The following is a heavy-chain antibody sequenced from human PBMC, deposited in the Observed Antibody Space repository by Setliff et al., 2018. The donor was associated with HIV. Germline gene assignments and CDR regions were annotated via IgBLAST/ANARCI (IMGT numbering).Heavy chain of an antibody. CDR1: GGSISSETFS. CDR2: IYTSGST. Sequence: SETLSLTCTVSGGSISSETFSWNWIRQPAGKGLEWIGRIYTSGSTKYNPSLKSRVTISADTSKNLFSLNLSSVTAAETAVYYCARVGYHGSGRYSFDYWGQGTLVTVSS. J-gene: IGHJ4*02. D-gene: IGHD3-10*01. CDR3: ARVGYHGSGRYSFDY. V-gene: IGHV4-61*02.